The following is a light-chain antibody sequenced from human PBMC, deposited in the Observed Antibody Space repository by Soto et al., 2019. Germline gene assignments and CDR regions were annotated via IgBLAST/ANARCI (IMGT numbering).Light chain of an antibody. V-gene: IGKV1-5*01. CDR3: QQDSSCSRT. J-gene: IGKJ1*01. Sequence: DIQMTQSPSTLSAYVGDRVTITCRASQSTNSWLAWYQQKPGRAPKLLIYSVSILDSVVPSRFSGSGSGTEFTLTNSGLQTDYCATYYCQQDSSCSRTFGQGTKVEMK. CDR1: QSTNSW. CDR2: SVS.